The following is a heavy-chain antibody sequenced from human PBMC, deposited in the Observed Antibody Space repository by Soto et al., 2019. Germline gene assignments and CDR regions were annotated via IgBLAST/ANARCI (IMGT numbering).Heavy chain of an antibody. J-gene: IGHJ3*02. Sequence: QVQLQESGPGLVKPSGTLSLTCAVSGGSVSSSNWWSWVRQSPGKGLEWMAESYHSGSAHYNPSLMSRATISLAKSKNQFALRLTSVTAADTAVYYCARVPGVVVSADDAFDIWGPGTRVIGSS. V-gene: IGHV4-4*02. CDR1: GGSVSSSNW. D-gene: IGHD2-21*02. CDR3: ARVPGVVVSADDAFDI. CDR2: SYHSGSA.